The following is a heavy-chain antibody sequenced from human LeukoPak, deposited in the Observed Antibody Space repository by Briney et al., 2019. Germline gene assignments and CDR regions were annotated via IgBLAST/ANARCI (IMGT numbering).Heavy chain of an antibody. D-gene: IGHD3-10*01. Sequence: SQTLSLTCTVSGGSISSGDYYWGWIRQPPGKGLEWIGYIYYSGSTYYNPSLKSRVTISVDTSKNQFSLKLSSVTAADTAVYYCARDLRGGHPYYYYYMDVWGKGTTVTVSS. J-gene: IGHJ6*03. CDR1: GGSISSGDYY. V-gene: IGHV4-30-4*08. CDR2: IYYSGST. CDR3: ARDLRGGHPYYYYYMDV.